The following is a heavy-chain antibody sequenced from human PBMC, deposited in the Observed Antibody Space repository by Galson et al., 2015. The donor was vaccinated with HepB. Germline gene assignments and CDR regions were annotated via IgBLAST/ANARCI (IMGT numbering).Heavy chain of an antibody. CDR2: MNPNSGNT. J-gene: IGHJ5*02. CDR1: GYTFTSYD. V-gene: IGHV1-8*01. Sequence: SVKVSCKASGYTFTSYDINWVRQATGQGLEWMGWMNPNSGNTGYAQKFQGRVTMTRNTSISTAYMELSSLRSEDTAVYYCARGGYSSGWYSFELNWFDPWGQGTLVTVSS. D-gene: IGHD6-19*01. CDR3: ARGGYSSGWYSFELNWFDP.